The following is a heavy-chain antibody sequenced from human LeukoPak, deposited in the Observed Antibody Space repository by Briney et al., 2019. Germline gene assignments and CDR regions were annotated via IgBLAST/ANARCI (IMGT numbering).Heavy chain of an antibody. CDR3: AKDHFLGWFDP. D-gene: IGHD3-10*01. V-gene: IGHV3-74*01. J-gene: IGHJ5*02. Sequence: GGSLRLSCAASGFTFSSYWMHWVRQAPGKGLVWVSRINSDGSSTSYADSVKGRFTISRDNSKNTLYLQMNSLRAEDTAVYYCAKDHFLGWFDPWGQGILVTVSS. CDR2: INSDGSST. CDR1: GFTFSSYW.